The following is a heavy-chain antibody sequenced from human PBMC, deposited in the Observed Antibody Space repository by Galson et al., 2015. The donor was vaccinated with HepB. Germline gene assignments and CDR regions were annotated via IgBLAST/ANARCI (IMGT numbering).Heavy chain of an antibody. D-gene: IGHD2-15*01. CDR3: SKAMSSWHFFDY. CDR1: GFTFSNYV. Sequence: SLRLSCAASGFTFSNYVMSWVRQAPGKGLEWVSSISGGGGSTNYADFVKGRFTISRDNSENTLYLQMNRLRAEDTAIYYCSKAMSSWHFFDYWGQGILVTVSS. J-gene: IGHJ4*02. V-gene: IGHV3-23*01. CDR2: ISGGGGST.